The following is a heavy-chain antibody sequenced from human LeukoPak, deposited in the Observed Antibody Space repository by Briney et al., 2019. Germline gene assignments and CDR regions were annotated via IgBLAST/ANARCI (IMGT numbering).Heavy chain of an antibody. D-gene: IGHD6-6*01. J-gene: IGHJ4*02. CDR1: GYTFPSYD. V-gene: IGHV1-8*03. CDR3: ARVSRRIAARPHYYFDY. Sequence: GASVKVSCKASGYTFPSYDINWVRPATGQGLEWMGWMNPNSGNTGYAQKFQGRVTITRNTSISTAYMELSSLRSEDTAVYYCARVSRRIAARPHYYFDYWGQGTLVTVSS. CDR2: MNPNSGNT.